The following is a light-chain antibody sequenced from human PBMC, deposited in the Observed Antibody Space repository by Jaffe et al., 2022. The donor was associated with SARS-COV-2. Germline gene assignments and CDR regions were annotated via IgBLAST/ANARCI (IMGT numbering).Light chain of an antibody. CDR2: QDS. Sequence: YELTQPPSVSVSPGQTATITCSGQKLGDKYACWYQQKPGQSPVLVIYQDSERPSGIPERFSASNTGNTATLTISGTQAVDDADYYCQTWDNNTGVFGGGTKLTVL. V-gene: IGLV3-1*01. J-gene: IGLJ2*01. CDR1: KLGDKY. CDR3: QTWDNNTGV.